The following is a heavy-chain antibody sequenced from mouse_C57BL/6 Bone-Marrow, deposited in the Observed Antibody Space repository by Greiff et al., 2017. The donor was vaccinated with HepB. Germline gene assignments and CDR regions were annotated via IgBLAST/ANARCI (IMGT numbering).Heavy chain of an antibody. CDR3: ARDYYRGGFDY. CDR2: IYPRSGNT. CDR1: GYTFTSYG. D-gene: IGHD2-12*01. V-gene: IGHV1-81*01. Sequence: VQLQQSGAELARPGASVKLSCKASGYTFTSYGISWVKQRTGQGLEWIGEIYPRSGNTYYNEKVKGKATLTADKSSSTAYMELRSLTSEDAAVYFCARDYYRGGFDYWGQGTTLTVAS. J-gene: IGHJ2*01.